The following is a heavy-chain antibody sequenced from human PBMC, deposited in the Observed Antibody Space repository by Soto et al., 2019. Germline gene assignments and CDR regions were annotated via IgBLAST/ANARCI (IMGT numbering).Heavy chain of an antibody. CDR2: IIPILGIA. CDR1: GGTFSSYT. J-gene: IGHJ4*02. Sequence: QVQLVQSGAEVKKPGSSVKVSCKASGGTFSSYTISWVRQAPGQGLEWMGRIIPILGIANYAQKFQGRVTITADKSTSTAYMELSSLRSEDTAVYYCASSPTVVTPIFGWGQGTLVTVSS. D-gene: IGHD4-17*01. CDR3: ASSPTVVTPIFG. V-gene: IGHV1-69*02.